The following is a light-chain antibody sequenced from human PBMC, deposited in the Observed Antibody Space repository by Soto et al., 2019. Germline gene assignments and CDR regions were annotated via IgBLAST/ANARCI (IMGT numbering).Light chain of an antibody. CDR2: KAS. Sequence: DIQMNQSPPALSASVGDRVTITCRASQSINNWLAWYQQKPGKAPKLLIYKASTLENGVPSRFSGSGSGTEFTLTIGCLQPDDFATYYCQHYNSYSEFSFGPGTKVDIK. V-gene: IGKV1-5*03. J-gene: IGKJ3*01. CDR3: QHYNSYSEFS. CDR1: QSINNW.